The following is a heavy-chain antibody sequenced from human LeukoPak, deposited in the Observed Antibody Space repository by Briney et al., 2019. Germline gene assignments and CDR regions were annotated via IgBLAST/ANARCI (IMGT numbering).Heavy chain of an antibody. CDR3: ARELLSAASWFDP. V-gene: IGHV4-39*02. CDR1: GGSISSSSYY. Sequence: SETLSLTCTVSGGSISSSSYYWGWLPQPPGMGREWFGSIFYSGSTSYNPSLKGRVTLSVDTSKNHFSLKLSSVTAADTAVYYCARELLSAASWFDPWGQGTLVTVSS. D-gene: IGHD1-26*01. J-gene: IGHJ5*02. CDR2: IFYSGST.